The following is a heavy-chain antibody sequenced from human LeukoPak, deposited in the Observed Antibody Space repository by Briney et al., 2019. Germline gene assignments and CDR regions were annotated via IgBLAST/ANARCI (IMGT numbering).Heavy chain of an antibody. CDR2: MNPNSGNT. CDR1: GYTFTSYD. J-gene: IGHJ6*03. Sequence: ASVKVSCKASGYTFTSYDINWVRQATGQGLEWMGWMNPNSGNTGYAQKFQGRVTITADKSTSTAYMELSSLRSEDTAVYYCARAVGATPYYYYYYMDVWGKGTTVTVSS. V-gene: IGHV1-8*03. D-gene: IGHD1-26*01. CDR3: ARAVGATPYYYYYYMDV.